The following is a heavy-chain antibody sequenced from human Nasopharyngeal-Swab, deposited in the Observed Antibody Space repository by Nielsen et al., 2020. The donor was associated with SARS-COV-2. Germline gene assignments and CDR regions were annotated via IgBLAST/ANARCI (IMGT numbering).Heavy chain of an antibody. Sequence: GGSLRLSCAASRFTFNNYWMHWVRKAPGKGLEWVSRISSDGSTTSYADSVRGRFTISRDNAKNTLYLQMNSLRAEDTAVYYCARDRYSTTNWFDPWGQGTLVTVSS. CDR3: ARDRYSTTNWFDP. CDR1: RFTFNNYW. J-gene: IGHJ5*02. V-gene: IGHV3-74*01. D-gene: IGHD1-26*01. CDR2: ISSDGSTT.